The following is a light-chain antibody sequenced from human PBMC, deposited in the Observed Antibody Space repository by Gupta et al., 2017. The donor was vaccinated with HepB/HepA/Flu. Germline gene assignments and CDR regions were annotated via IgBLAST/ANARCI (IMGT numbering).Light chain of an antibody. CDR1: QDIRDH. Sequence: DIQMTQSPSSLSASVGDRVTITCRASQDIRDHLVWYQQKPGKVPKLLIYAASTLHSGVPSRFSGSGSGTDFTLTITSLQPEDVATYYCQKYNSAPPHTFGQGTKLEIK. J-gene: IGKJ2*01. CDR2: AAS. CDR3: QKYNSAPPHT. V-gene: IGKV1-27*01.